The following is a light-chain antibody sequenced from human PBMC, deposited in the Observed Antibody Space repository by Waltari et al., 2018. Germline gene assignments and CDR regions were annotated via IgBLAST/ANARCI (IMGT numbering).Light chain of an antibody. J-gene: IGLJ2*01. CDR1: SGINVGTYR. CDR3: MIWHSSAVV. CDR2: YKSDSDQ. Sequence: QAVLTQPASLSASPGASASLTCTLRSGINVGTYRIYWYQQTPGSPPQYLLRYKSDSDQQQGSGVPSRFSGSKDASADAGMLLFSGLQSEDESDYYCMIWHSSAVVFGGGTKLIVL. V-gene: IGLV5-45*01.